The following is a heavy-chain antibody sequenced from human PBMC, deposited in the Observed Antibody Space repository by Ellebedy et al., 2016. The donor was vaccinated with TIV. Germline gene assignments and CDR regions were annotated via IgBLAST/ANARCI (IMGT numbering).Heavy chain of an antibody. V-gene: IGHV3-23*01. CDR3: ARDLVGGYYGSGDLGGMDV. Sequence: GESLKISCAASGFTFNSYAMSWVRLAPGKGLEWVSTISHTGSRTYYADSVKGRFTISRDNAKNSLYLQMNSLRAEDTAVYYCARDLVGGYYGSGDLGGMDVWGQGTTVTVSS. J-gene: IGHJ6*02. CDR2: ISHTGSRT. D-gene: IGHD3-10*01. CDR1: GFTFNSYA.